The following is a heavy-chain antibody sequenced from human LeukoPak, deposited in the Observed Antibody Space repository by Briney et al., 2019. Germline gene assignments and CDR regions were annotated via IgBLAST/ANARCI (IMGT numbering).Heavy chain of an antibody. CDR3: ARPYSSGWKAFDY. CDR1: GYSFSTYW. J-gene: IGHJ4*02. CDR2: IYPGNSDT. V-gene: IGHV5-51*01. Sequence: GESLKISCKGSGYSFSTYWIAWVRQMPGKGLEWMGLIYPGNSDTRYSPSFQGQVTISADKSISTAYLQWSSLKASDTAIYYCARPYSSGWKAFDYWGQGTLVTVSS. D-gene: IGHD6-19*01.